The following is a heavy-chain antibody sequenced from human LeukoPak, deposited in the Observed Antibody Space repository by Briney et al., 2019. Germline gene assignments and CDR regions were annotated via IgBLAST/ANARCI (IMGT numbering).Heavy chain of an antibody. D-gene: IGHD4-11*01. CDR2: ISGSGGST. CDR1: GFTVSSNY. J-gene: IGHJ4*02. Sequence: GGSLRLSCAASGFTVSSNYMSWVRQAPGKGLEWVSAISGSGGSTYYADSVKGRFTISRDNSKNTLYLQMNGLRAEDTAVYYCAKDRGYYSLYPDWGQGALVTVSS. CDR3: AKDRGYYSLYPD. V-gene: IGHV3-23*01.